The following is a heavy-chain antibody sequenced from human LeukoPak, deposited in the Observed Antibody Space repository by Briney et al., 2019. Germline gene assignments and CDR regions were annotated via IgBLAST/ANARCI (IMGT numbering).Heavy chain of an antibody. CDR3: ARDNWPLIDY. Sequence: GGSLRLSCASSGFTFSSYWMSWVRQAPGKGLQWVANIKQDGSEKYYVDSVKGRFTISRDNAKNSLYLLMNSLRAEDTAVYYCARDNWPLIDYWGQGTLVTVSS. CDR1: GFTFSSYW. J-gene: IGHJ4*02. V-gene: IGHV3-7*01. CDR2: IKQDGSEK. D-gene: IGHD1-20*01.